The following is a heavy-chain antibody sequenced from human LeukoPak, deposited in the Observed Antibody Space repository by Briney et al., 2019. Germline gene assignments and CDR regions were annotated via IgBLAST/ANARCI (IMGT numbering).Heavy chain of an antibody. CDR2: ISYDGSSK. V-gene: IGHV3-30-3*01. CDR3: ARGRSYDSSGYYSEGDY. CDR1: GFTFSIYT. J-gene: IGHJ4*02. Sequence: PGRSLRLSCAASGFTFSIYTMHWVRQAPGKGLEWVAVISYDGSSKYYADSLKGRFTISRDNSKTTLYLQMNSLSAEDTAVYYCARGRSYDSSGYYSEGDYWGQGTLVTVSS. D-gene: IGHD3-22*01.